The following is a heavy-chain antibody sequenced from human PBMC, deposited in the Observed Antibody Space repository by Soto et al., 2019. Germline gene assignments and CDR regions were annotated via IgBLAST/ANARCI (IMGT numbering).Heavy chain of an antibody. J-gene: IGHJ5*02. V-gene: IGHV4-4*07. CDR1: GGSISSYY. CDR3: ARDLVPYSSGWYEYNWFDP. Sequence: SETLSLTCTVSGGSISSYYWSWFRQPAGKGLEWIGRIYTSGSTNYNPSLKSRVTMSVDTSKNQFSLKLSSVTAADTAAYYCARDLVPYSSGWYEYNWFDPWGQGTLVTVSS. CDR2: IYTSGST. D-gene: IGHD6-19*01.